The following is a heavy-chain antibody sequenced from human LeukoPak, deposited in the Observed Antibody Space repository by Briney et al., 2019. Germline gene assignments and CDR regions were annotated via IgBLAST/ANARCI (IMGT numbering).Heavy chain of an antibody. D-gene: IGHD3-3*01. CDR1: GYTFSDYY. V-gene: IGHV1-2*02. CDR3: ARVRDRFWSGYYTFDY. CDR2: INPNSGGT. Sequence: ASVKVSCKASGYTFSDYYLHWVRQAPGQGLEWMGWINPNSGGTNYAQKFQGRVTMTRDTSISTAYMELSRLRSDDTAVYYCARVRDRFWSGYYTFDYWGQGTLVTVSS. J-gene: IGHJ4*02.